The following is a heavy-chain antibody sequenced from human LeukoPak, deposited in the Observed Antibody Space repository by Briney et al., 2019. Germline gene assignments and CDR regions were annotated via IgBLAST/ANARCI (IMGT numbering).Heavy chain of an antibody. J-gene: IGHJ4*02. CDR3: ARVPSGGDCYHLDY. CDR1: GGTFSSYA. CDR2: IVPVFGTA. D-gene: IGHD2-21*02. V-gene: IGHV1-69*01. Sequence: ASVKVSCKASGGTFSSYAISWVRQAPGQGLEWMGGIVPVFGTAKYAQKFQGRVTITADESTSTVYMELSGLRSEDTAVYYCARVPSGGDCYHLDYWGQGTLVTVSS.